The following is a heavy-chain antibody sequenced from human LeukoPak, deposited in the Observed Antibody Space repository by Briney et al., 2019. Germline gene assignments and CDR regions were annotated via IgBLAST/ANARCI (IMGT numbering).Heavy chain of an antibody. CDR3: ATPGTVIKEMGPYYYYYGMDV. D-gene: IGHD4-23*01. CDR1: GYTLTELS. CDR2: FDPEDSET. Sequence: GASVKVSCKVSGYTLTELSMHWVRQAPGKGLEWKGGFDPEDSETIYAQKFQGRVTMTEDTSTDTAYMELSSLRSEDTAVYYCATPGTVIKEMGPYYYYYGMDVWGQGTTVTVSS. V-gene: IGHV1-24*01. J-gene: IGHJ6*02.